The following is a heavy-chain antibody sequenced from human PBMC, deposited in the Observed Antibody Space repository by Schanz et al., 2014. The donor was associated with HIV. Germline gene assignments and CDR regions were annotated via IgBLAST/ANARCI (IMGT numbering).Heavy chain of an antibody. V-gene: IGHV1-69*01. J-gene: IGHJ4*02. Sequence: QVQLVQSGSEVKKPGSSVKVSCTAFGGTLSNYAISWVRQAPGQGLEWPGLIMPKFGTENYAQKYQGRVTLTADATTAYMDLSSLKFEDTAVYYCVRVANYDGDDYYQRSHFDLWGQGTLVTVSS. CDR2: IMPKFGTE. CDR3: VRVANYDGDDYYQRSHFDL. CDR1: GGTLSNYA. D-gene: IGHD3-22*01.